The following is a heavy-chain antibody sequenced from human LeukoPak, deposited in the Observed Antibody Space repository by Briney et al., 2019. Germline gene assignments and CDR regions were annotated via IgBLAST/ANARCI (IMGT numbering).Heavy chain of an antibody. CDR1: GGSFSGYY. V-gene: IGHV4-34*01. CDR3: ARGPRLIMFGGVIVRGIDY. D-gene: IGHD3-16*02. Sequence: SETLSLTCAVYGGSFSGYYWSWIRQPPGKGLEWIGEINHSGSTNYNPSLKSRVTISVDTSKNQFSLKLSSVTAANTAVYYCARGPRLIMFGGVIVRGIDYWGQGTLVTVSS. J-gene: IGHJ4*02. CDR2: INHSGST.